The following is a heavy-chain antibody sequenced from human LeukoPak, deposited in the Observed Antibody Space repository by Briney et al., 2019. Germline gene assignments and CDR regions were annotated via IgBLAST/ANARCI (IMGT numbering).Heavy chain of an antibody. CDR3: AKKTIVGATVDAFDI. V-gene: IGHV3-66*02. D-gene: IGHD1-26*01. Sequence: PGGSLRLSCAASGFTVSSNYMNWVRQAPGKGLEWVSVIYSGGTTYYADSVKGRFTISRDNSKNTLYLQMNSLRAEDTAVYYCAKKTIVGATVDAFDIWGQGTMVIVSS. CDR1: GFTVSSNY. CDR2: IYSGGTT. J-gene: IGHJ3*02.